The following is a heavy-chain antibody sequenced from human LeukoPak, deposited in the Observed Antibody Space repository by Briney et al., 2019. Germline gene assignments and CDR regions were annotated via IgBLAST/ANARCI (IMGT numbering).Heavy chain of an antibody. CDR3: ATDTIFGVVIPHFDY. CDR1: GYTLTELS. CDR2: FDPEDGET. Sequence: ASVKVSCKVSGYTLTELSMHWVRQAPGKGLEWMGGFDPEDGETIYAQKFQGTVTMTEDTSTDTAYMELSSLRSEDTAVYYCATDTIFGVVIPHFDYWGQGTLVTVSS. D-gene: IGHD3-3*01. J-gene: IGHJ4*02. V-gene: IGHV1-24*01.